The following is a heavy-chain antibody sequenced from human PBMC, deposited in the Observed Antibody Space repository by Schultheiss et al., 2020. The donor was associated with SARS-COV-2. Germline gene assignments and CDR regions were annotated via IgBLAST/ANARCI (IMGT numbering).Heavy chain of an antibody. CDR2: IYYSGST. V-gene: IGHV4-61*08. D-gene: IGHD6-13*01. CDR3: ARGSAAAGRANWFDP. J-gene: IGHJ5*02. CDR1: GGSISSGGYS. Sequence: SETLSLTCAVSGGSISSGGYSWSWIRQPPGKGLEWIGYIYYSGSTNYNPSLKSRVTISVDKSKNQFSLRLSSVTAADTAVYYCARGSAAAGRANWFDPWGQGTLVTVSS.